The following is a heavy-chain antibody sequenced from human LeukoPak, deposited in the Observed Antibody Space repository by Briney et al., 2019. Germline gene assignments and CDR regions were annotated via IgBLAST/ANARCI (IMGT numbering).Heavy chain of an antibody. CDR2: IYHSGST. D-gene: IGHD3-22*01. CDR1: GYSISSGYY. CDR3: ALIEARTTLFDY. Sequence: SETLSLTCAVSGYSISSGYYWGWIRQPPGKGLEWIGSIYHSGSTYYNPSLKSRVTISVDTSKNQFSLKLSSVTAADTAVYYCALIEARTTLFDYWGQETLVTVSS. J-gene: IGHJ4*02. V-gene: IGHV4-38-2*01.